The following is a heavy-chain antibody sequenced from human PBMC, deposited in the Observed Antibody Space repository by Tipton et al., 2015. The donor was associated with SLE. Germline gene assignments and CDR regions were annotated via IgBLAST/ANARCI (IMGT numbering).Heavy chain of an antibody. J-gene: IGHJ4*02. V-gene: IGHV4-59*11. CDR2: IYYSGST. CDR1: GGSISSHY. Sequence: LRLSCTVSGGSISSHYWSWIRQPPGKGLEWIGYIYYSGSTNYNPSLKSRVTISVDTSKNQFSLKLSSVTAADTAVYYCAREGSSSADYWGQGTLVTVSS. CDR3: AREGSSSADY. D-gene: IGHD6-6*01.